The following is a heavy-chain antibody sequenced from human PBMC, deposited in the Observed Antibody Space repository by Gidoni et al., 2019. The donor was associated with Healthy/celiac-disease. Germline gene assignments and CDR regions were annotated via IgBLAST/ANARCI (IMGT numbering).Heavy chain of an antibody. CDR2: ISSSSSTI. CDR3: ARDPWYYDYVWGSYKAFDI. V-gene: IGHV3-48*02. J-gene: IGHJ3*02. Sequence: EVQLVESGGGLVQPGGSLSLSCAASGFTFSSYSMNWVRQAPGKGLEWVSYISSSSSTIYYADSVKGRFTISRDNAKNSLYLQMNSLRDEDTAVYYCARDPWYYDYVWGSYKAFDIWGQGTMVTVSS. CDR1: GFTFSSYS. D-gene: IGHD3-16*01.